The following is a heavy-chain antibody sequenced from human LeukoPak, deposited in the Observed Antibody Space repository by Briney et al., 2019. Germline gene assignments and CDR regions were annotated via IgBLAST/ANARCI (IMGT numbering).Heavy chain of an antibody. V-gene: IGHV3-7*01. CDR1: GFIFSTYT. D-gene: IGHD1-26*01. CDR3: ARFSGSRHTIDY. J-gene: IGHJ4*02. CDR2: IKQDGSEK. Sequence: PGGSLRLSCAASGFIFSTYTMNWVRQAPGKGLEWVANIKQDGSEKYYVDSVKGRFTISRDNAKNSLYLQMNSLRAEDTALYYCARFSGSRHTIDYWGQGTLVTVSS.